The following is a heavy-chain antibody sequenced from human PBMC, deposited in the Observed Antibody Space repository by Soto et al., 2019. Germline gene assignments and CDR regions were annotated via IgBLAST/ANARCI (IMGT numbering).Heavy chain of an antibody. CDR3: ASGPLEGDCSGGSCYSEGYYYGMDV. CDR1: GYTFTGYY. V-gene: IGHV1-2*04. Sequence: GASVKVSCKASGYTFTGYYMHWVRQAPGQGLEWMGWINPNSGGTNYAQKFQGWVTMTRDTSISTAYMELSRLRSDDTAVYYCASGPLEGDCSGGSCYSEGYYYGMDVWGQGTTVTVS. D-gene: IGHD2-15*01. J-gene: IGHJ6*02. CDR2: INPNSGGT.